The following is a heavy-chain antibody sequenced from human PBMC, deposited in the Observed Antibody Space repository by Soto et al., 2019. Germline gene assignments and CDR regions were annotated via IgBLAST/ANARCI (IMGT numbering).Heavy chain of an antibody. J-gene: IGHJ4*02. CDR3: ARATGNDVGFFDF. CDR1: GDSITNNNHY. CDR2: MYYSGIT. V-gene: IGHV4-39*01. D-gene: IGHD1-1*01. Sequence: QVQLQESGPGLVKPSETLSLTCTVSGDSITNNNHYWGWIRQTPEKELEWFGSMYYSGITYYAPSLNGRIIMSEDTSKNQFSVTLTSVTAADTAMYYCARATGNDVGFFDFWGQGTPVIVSS.